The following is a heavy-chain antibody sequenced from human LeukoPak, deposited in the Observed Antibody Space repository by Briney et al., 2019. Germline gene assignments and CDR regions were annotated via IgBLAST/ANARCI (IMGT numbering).Heavy chain of an antibody. CDR3: AKDLGCSSTSCYGGYYYGMDV. CDR1: GFTFSSCG. D-gene: IGHD2-2*01. Sequence: PGGSLRLSCAASGFTFSSCGMHWVRQAPGKGLEWVAVISYDGSNKYYADSVKGRFTISRDNSKNTLYLQMNSLRAEDTAVYYCAKDLGCSSTSCYGGYYYGMDVWGQGTTVTVSS. CDR2: ISYDGSNK. V-gene: IGHV3-30*18. J-gene: IGHJ6*02.